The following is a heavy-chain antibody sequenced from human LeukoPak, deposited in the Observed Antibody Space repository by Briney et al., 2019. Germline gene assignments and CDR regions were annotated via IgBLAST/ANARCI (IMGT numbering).Heavy chain of an antibody. V-gene: IGHV3-33*01. CDR1: GFTFSTYV. J-gene: IGHJ4*02. CDR2: IWHDGSNK. D-gene: IGHD5-18*01. Sequence: GGSLRLSCAASGFTFSTYVMHWVRQAPGKGLEWVALIWHDGSNKYYGDSVKDRFTISRDNSKNMLYLQMDSLRAEDTAVYYCARDRGYTYGHPLDYWGQGTLVTVSS. CDR3: ARDRGYTYGHPLDY.